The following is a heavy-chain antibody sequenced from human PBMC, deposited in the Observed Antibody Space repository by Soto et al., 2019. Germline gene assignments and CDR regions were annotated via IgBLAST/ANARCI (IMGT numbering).Heavy chain of an antibody. Sequence: QVQLVESGGGVVQPGRSLRLSCAASGFTFSTYGIHWVRQAPGKGLEWVSVISYDGSNKYYADSVKGRFTISRDNSKNTLYLQMNRVGGEDTAVYYCGKDLGGSGSLHYWGQGTLVTVSS. CDR1: GFTFSTYG. D-gene: IGHD3-10*01. J-gene: IGHJ4*02. CDR2: ISYDGSNK. CDR3: GKDLGGSGSLHY. V-gene: IGHV3-30*18.